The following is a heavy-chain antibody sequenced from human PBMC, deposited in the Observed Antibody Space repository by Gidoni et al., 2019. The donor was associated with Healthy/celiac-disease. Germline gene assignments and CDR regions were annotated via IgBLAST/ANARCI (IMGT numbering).Heavy chain of an antibody. CDR3: AKDQSGGGGMDV. J-gene: IGHJ6*02. CDR1: GFTFLSYG. V-gene: IGHV3-30*18. CDR2: LSYDGSNK. Sequence: VQLVESGGVVVQPGRSLSISCAASGFTFLSYGMHWVRQSPGKGLEWVAVLSYDGSNKYYADSVKGRFTISRDNSKNTLYLQMNSLRAEDTAVYYCAKDQSGGGGMDVWGQGTTVTVSS. D-gene: IGHD3-10*01.